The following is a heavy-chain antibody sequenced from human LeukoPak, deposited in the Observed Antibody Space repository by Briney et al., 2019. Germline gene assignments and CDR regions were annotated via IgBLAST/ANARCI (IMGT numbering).Heavy chain of an antibody. D-gene: IGHD1-26*01. Sequence: GSLRLSCAASGFTFSSYEMNWVRQAPGKGLEWVSYISSSSSTIYYADSVKGRFTISRDNAKNSLYLQMNSLRAEDTAVYYCAISGGYWAWAHWGQGTLVTVSS. CDR1: GFTFSSYE. V-gene: IGHV3-48*03. CDR2: ISSSSSTI. J-gene: IGHJ4*02. CDR3: AISGGYWAWAH.